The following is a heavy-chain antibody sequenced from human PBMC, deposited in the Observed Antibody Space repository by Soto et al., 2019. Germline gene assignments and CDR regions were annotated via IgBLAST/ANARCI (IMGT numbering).Heavy chain of an antibody. CDR3: ARKSKAIIATTGTSNYYYYGMDV. Sequence: EVHLVESGGGLVQPGGSLRLSCAASGFTFSNYWMTWVRQAPGKGLEWVANIKQDGSESYYVDSVKGRFTISRDNAKNSLYLQMNSLRAEDTAVYYCARKSKAIIATTGTSNYYYYGMDVWGQGSTVTVSS. CDR2: IKQDGSES. J-gene: IGHJ6*02. V-gene: IGHV3-7*05. D-gene: IGHD6-13*01. CDR1: GFTFSNYW.